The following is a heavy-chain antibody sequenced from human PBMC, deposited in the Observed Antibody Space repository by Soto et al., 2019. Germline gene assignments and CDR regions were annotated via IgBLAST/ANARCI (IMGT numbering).Heavy chain of an antibody. J-gene: IGHJ5*02. CDR2: ISAYNGNT. D-gene: IGHD4-17*01. Sequence: ASVKVSCKASGYTFTSYGISWVRQAPGQGLEWMGWISAYNGNTNYAQKLQGRVTMTTDTSTSTAYMELRSLRSDDTAVYYCARSPGATVTIDNWFDPWGQGTLVTVSS. CDR3: ARSPGATVTIDNWFDP. CDR1: GYTFTSYG. V-gene: IGHV1-18*01.